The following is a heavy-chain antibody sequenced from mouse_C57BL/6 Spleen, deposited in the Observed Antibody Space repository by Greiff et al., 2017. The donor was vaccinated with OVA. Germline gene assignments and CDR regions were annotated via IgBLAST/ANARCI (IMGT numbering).Heavy chain of an antibody. CDR3: TREYPPWFAY. D-gene: IGHD2-10*02. CDR1: GYTFTDYE. Sequence: VQLQQSGAELVRPGASVTLSCKASGYTFTDYEMHWVKQTPVHGLEWIGAIDPETGGTAYNQKFKGKAILTADKSSSTAYMELRSLTSEDSAVYYCTREYPPWFAYWGQGTLVTVSA. V-gene: IGHV1-15*01. J-gene: IGHJ3*01. CDR2: IDPETGGT.